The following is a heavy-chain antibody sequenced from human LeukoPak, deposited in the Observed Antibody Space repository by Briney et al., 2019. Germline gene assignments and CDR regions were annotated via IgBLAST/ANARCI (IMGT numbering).Heavy chain of an antibody. CDR3: ARFVRWGDFDY. D-gene: IGHD4-23*01. J-gene: IGHJ4*02. CDR2: ISSRSTYI. V-gene: IGHV3-21*01. Sequence: PGGSLRLSCATSGFMFSTYAMNWVRPAPGKGLEWVSSISSRSTYIYYAHSVKGRFTISRDNAKNSLYLQLSGLRADDTAVYYCARFVRWGDFDYWGPGTLVTVSS. CDR1: GFMFSTYA.